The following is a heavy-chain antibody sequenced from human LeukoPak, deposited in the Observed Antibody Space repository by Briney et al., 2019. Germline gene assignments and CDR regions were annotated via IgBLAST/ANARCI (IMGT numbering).Heavy chain of an antibody. D-gene: IGHD3-9*01. CDR1: GFTFSSYS. J-gene: IGHJ4*02. CDR2: ISSSSSYI. V-gene: IGHV3-21*01. CDR3: AKETVRALRFDWLLFRLGY. Sequence: NPGGSLRLSCAASGFTFSSYSMNWVRQAPGKGLEWVSSISSSSSYIYYADSVKGRFTISRDNSKNTLYLQMNSLRAEDTAVYYCAKETVRALRFDWLLFRLGYWGQGTLVTVSS.